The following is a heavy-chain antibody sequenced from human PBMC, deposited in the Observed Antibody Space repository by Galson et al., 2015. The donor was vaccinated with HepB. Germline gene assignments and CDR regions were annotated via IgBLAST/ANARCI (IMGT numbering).Heavy chain of an antibody. CDR3: AKYGSINPLWSGIDY. CDR1: GFTFSSYA. J-gene: IGHJ4*02. D-gene: IGHD3-3*01. CDR2: ITGSAGST. V-gene: IGHV3-23*01. Sequence: SLRLSCAASGFTFSSYAMSWVRQAPGKGLEWVSGITGSAGSTYYADSVKGRFTISRDNSKNTLYLQMNSLRAEDTAVYYCAKYGSINPLWSGIDYWGQGTLVTVSS.